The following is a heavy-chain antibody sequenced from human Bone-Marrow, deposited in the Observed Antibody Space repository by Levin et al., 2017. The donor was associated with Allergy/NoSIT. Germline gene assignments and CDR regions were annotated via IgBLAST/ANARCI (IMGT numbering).Heavy chain of an antibody. Sequence: GGSLRLSCAASGFTFSSYSMNWVRQAPGKGLEWVSSISSSSSYIYYADSVKGRFTISRDNAKNSLYLQMNSLRAEDTAVYYCARELGYYYGSGSYYTPYYFDYWGQGTLVTVAS. CDR1: GFTFSSYS. CDR2: ISSSSSYI. CDR3: ARELGYYYGSGSYYTPYYFDY. J-gene: IGHJ4*02. D-gene: IGHD3-10*01. V-gene: IGHV3-21*01.